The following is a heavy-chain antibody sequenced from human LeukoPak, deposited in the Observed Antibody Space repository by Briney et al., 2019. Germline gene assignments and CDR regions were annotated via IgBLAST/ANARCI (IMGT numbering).Heavy chain of an antibody. CDR2: IKFDGNVI. Sequence: PGGSLRLSCAASGXTFSAYWMYWVRQAPGQGLEYVSRIKFDGNVITYTDSVEGRFTIARDNARNIVSLQMSSLRAEDTAVYYCARGIAPEESVAIDYWGQGTLVTVSS. J-gene: IGHJ4*02. CDR3: ARGIAPEESVAIDY. V-gene: IGHV3-74*03. D-gene: IGHD2-15*01. CDR1: GXTFSAYW.